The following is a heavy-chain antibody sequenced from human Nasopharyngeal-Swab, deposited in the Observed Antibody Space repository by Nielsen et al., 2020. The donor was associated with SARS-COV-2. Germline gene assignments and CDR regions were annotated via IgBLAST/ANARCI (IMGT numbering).Heavy chain of an antibody. D-gene: IGHD5-12*01. Sequence: GGSLRLSCAASGFTFSAYNINWVRQAPGKGLEWVSYISRRSDTIYYADSVKGRFTISRDNAKNTLYLQMNSLRAEDTAVYYCVRATNLGGSLWVPDYWGQGTLVTVSS. V-gene: IGHV3-48*04. CDR3: VRATNLGGSLWVPDY. CDR1: GFTFSAYN. CDR2: ISRRSDTI. J-gene: IGHJ4*02.